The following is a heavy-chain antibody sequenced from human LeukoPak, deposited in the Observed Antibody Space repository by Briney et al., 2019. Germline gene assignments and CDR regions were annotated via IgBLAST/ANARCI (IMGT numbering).Heavy chain of an antibody. Sequence: ASVKVSCKVSGYTLTELSMHWVRQAPGKGLEWMGGFDPEDGETIYAQKFQGRVTMTEDTSTDTAYMELSSLRSEDTAVYYYATFYYYDSSGYYYSKFWDYWGQGTLVTVSS. CDR2: FDPEDGET. CDR1: GYTLTELS. J-gene: IGHJ4*02. D-gene: IGHD3-22*01. V-gene: IGHV1-24*01. CDR3: ATFYYYDSSGYYYSKFWDY.